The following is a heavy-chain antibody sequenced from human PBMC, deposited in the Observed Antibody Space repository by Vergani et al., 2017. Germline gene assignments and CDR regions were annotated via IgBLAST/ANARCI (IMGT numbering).Heavy chain of an antibody. CDR1: GYTFTSYG. J-gene: IGHJ4*02. D-gene: IGHD2-2*01. V-gene: IGHV1-18*01. CDR3: ARDHDIVVVPAAMLLDY. Sequence: QVQLVQSGAEVKKPGASVKVSCKASGYTFTSYGISWVRQAPGQGLEWMGWISAYNGNTNYAQKLQGRVTMTTDTSTRTAYMELRSLRSDDTAVYYCARDHDIVVVPAAMLLDYWGQGTLVTVSS. CDR2: ISAYNGNT.